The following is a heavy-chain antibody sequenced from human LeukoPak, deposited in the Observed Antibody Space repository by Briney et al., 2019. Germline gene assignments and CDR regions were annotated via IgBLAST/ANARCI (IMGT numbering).Heavy chain of an antibody. Sequence: SQTLSLTCTVSGDSLSSGDYYWGWHRQPPGTGLEWIGYIYYSGSTHYSPSLKSRVTISVDTSKTQFSLKLSSVTASDTAVYYCARSQDGNFQHWGQGTLVTVSS. CDR3: ARSQDGNFQH. D-gene: IGHD1-26*01. J-gene: IGHJ1*01. CDR2: IYYSGST. V-gene: IGHV4-30-4*01. CDR1: GDSLSSGDYY.